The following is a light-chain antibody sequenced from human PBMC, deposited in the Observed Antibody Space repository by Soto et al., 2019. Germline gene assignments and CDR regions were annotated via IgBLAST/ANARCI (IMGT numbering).Light chain of an antibody. J-gene: IGLJ2*01. V-gene: IGLV4-69*01. CDR2: VNSDGSH. Sequence: QSVLTQSPSASASLGASVKLSCTLSSGHSTYAIAWHRQQPDKGPRYLMKVNSDGSHSKGDGIPDRFSGSSSGAERYLTISSLQSEDEVDYYCQTWGPGIVVFGGGTKVTVL. CDR3: QTWGPGIVV. CDR1: SGHSTYA.